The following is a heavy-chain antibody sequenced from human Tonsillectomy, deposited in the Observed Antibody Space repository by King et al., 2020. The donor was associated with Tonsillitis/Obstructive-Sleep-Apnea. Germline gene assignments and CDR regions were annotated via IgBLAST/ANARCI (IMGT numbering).Heavy chain of an antibody. J-gene: IGHJ3*02. Sequence: VQLQQWGAGLLKPSETLSLTCGVYGGSFSGYYWSWIRQPPGKGLEWIGEIDHSASTNYNPSLKSRVTISADTSKTHFSLKLSSVTAADTAVYYCAREITTDAFDIWGQGTMVTVSS. CDR1: GGSFSGYY. CDR3: AREITTDAFDI. CDR2: IDHSAST. V-gene: IGHV4-34*01. D-gene: IGHD3-3*01.